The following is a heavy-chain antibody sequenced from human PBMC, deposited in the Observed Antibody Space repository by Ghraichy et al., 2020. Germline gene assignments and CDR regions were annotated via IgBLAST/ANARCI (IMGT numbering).Heavy chain of an antibody. CDR2: IYPGDSDT. Sequence: GESLNISCKGSGYSFTSYWIGWVRQMPGKGLEWMGIIYPGDSDTRYSPSFQGQVTISADKSISTAYLQWSSLKASDTAMYYCARPTGAAAGTFDWFDPWGQGTLVTVSS. CDR1: GYSFTSYW. D-gene: IGHD6-13*01. V-gene: IGHV5-51*01. J-gene: IGHJ5*02. CDR3: ARPTGAAAGTFDWFDP.